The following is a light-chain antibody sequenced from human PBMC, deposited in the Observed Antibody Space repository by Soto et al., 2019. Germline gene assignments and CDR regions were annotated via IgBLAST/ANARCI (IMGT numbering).Light chain of an antibody. CDR1: SSNIGAGYD. Sequence: QAVVTQPPSVSGAPGQRVTIYCTGSSSNIGAGYDVHWYQQLPGTAPKLLIYGNSNRPSGVPDRFSGSKSGTSASLAITGLQAEDEADYYCQSYDSSLSVVFGGGTKLTVL. V-gene: IGLV1-40*01. CDR2: GNS. CDR3: QSYDSSLSVV. J-gene: IGLJ2*01.